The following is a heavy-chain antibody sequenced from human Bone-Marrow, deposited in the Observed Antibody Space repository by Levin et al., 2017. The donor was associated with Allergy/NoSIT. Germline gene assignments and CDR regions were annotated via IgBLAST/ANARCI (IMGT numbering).Heavy chain of an antibody. CDR2: IYYSGST. V-gene: IGHV4-39*01. CDR1: GDSITNSPYY. J-gene: IGHJ5*02. CDR3: ARQTCGGGACYESRGWFDP. Sequence: SQTLSLTCTVSGDSITNSPYYWAWVRQSPGKGLEWIGNIYYSGSTYYNPSLKSRVTISVDTAKNQFSLKLTSVTAADTAMEWCARQTCGGGACYESRGWFDPWGQGNLVTVSS. D-gene: IGHD3-22*01.